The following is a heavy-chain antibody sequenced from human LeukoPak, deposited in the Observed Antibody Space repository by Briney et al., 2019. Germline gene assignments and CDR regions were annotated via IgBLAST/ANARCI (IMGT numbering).Heavy chain of an antibody. CDR2: ISSSSSYI. Sequence: KTGGSLRLSCAASGFTFSSYSMNWVRQAPWKGLEWVSSISSSSSYIYYADSVKGRFTISRDSAKNSLYLQMNSLRAEDTAVYYCAKDSGYDFLDYWGQGTLVTVSS. V-gene: IGHV3-21*01. CDR3: AKDSGYDFLDY. D-gene: IGHD5-12*01. CDR1: GFTFSSYS. J-gene: IGHJ4*02.